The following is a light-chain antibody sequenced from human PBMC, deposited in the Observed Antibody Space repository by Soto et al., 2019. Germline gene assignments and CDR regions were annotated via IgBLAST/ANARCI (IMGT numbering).Light chain of an antibody. V-gene: IGLV1-40*01. CDR2: GNS. CDR3: QSYDSSLSRYV. CDR1: SSNIGAGYD. Sequence: SVLTQPPSVSGAPGQRVTISCTGSSSNIGAGYDVHWYQQLPGTAPKLLIYGNSNRPSGVPDRFSASKSGTSASLAITGLQAEDEADYYCQSYDSSLSRYVFGTGTKVTVL. J-gene: IGLJ1*01.